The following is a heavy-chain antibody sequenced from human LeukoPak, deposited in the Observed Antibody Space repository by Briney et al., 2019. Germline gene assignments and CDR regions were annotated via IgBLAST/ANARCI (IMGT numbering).Heavy chain of an antibody. Sequence: GGSLRLSCAASGFTFSSYWMSWVRQAPGKGLEWVANIKQDGSEKYYADSVKGRFTISRDNAKNSLYLQMNSLRAEDTAVYYCARDDVGSTDYFDYWGQGTLVTVSS. D-gene: IGHD4-17*01. CDR1: GFTFSSYW. J-gene: IGHJ4*02. V-gene: IGHV3-7*01. CDR2: IKQDGSEK. CDR3: ARDDVGSTDYFDY.